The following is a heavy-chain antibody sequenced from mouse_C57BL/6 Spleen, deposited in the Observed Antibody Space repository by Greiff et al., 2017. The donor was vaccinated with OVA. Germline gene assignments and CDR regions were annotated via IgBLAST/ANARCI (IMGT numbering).Heavy chain of an antibody. CDR1: GYTFTSYG. CDR2: IYPRSGNT. J-gene: IGHJ2*01. Sequence: VQLQQSGAELSRPGASVKLSCKASGYTFTSYGISWVKQRTGQGLEWIGEIYPRSGNTYYNEKFKGKATLTADKSSSTAYMELRSLTSEDSAVYFCARGDKTSYFDYWGQGTTLTVSS. V-gene: IGHV1-81*01. CDR3: ARGDKTSYFDY.